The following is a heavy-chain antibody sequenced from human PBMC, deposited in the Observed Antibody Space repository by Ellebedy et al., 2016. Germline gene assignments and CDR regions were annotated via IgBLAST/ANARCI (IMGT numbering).Heavy chain of an antibody. D-gene: IGHD3-16*01. CDR2: ITGSSGTR. J-gene: IGHJ4*02. CDR1: GFIFSHYS. Sequence: LSLTCXASGFIFSHYSMNWVRQASGKGLEWISHITGSSGTRIYVDSVKGRYIISRDNAKNSLFLQMNSLRDEDTAVYYCARGQDYAFDHWGQGALVTVSS. CDR3: ARGQDYAFDH. V-gene: IGHV3-48*02.